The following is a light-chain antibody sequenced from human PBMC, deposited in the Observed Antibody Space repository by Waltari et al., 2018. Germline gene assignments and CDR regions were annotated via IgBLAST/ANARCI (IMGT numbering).Light chain of an antibody. Sequence: EVVLTQSPGNLSFSPGERATLSCRASQNIRGAYLACYQQRPGQAPRLLIYDSFIRATGIPDRFSGSGSGADFTLTISSLAPEDSAVYFCHQYDTSPQTFGQGTKVSIK. CDR2: DSF. CDR1: QNIRGAY. CDR3: HQYDTSPQT. V-gene: IGKV3-20*01. J-gene: IGKJ1*01.